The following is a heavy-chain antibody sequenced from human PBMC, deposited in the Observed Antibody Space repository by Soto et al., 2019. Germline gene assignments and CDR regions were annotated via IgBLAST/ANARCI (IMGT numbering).Heavy chain of an antibody. D-gene: IGHD3-16*02. CDR2: IDHSGTT. Sequence: TLSLTCAVYGGSISDYYWSWIRQPPGKGLEWIGEIDHSGTTNYNPSLKSRATISVDTSKKQFSLKLSSVTAADTAAYYCAREVYVWGSYRYARDAFDIWGRGTVVTVSS. V-gene: IGHV4-34*01. CDR3: AREVYVWGSYRYARDAFDI. J-gene: IGHJ3*02. CDR1: GGSISDYY.